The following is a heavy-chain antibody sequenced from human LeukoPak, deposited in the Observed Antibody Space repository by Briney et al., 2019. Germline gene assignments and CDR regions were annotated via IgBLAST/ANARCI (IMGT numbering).Heavy chain of an antibody. V-gene: IGHV1-2*02. CDR3: ARDLRLWFGEEFDY. Sequence: ASVKVSCKASGYTFTGYYMHWVRQAPGQGLEWMGWINPNSGGTNYAQKFQGRVTMTRDTSISTAYMELSRLRSDDTAVYYCARDLRLWFGEEFDYWGQGTLVTVSS. CDR1: GYTFTGYY. CDR2: INPNSGGT. J-gene: IGHJ4*02. D-gene: IGHD3-10*01.